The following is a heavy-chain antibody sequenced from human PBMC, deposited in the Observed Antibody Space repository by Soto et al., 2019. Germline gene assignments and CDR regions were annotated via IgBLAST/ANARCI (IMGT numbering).Heavy chain of an antibody. CDR2: IYHTGTT. Sequence: QLQLQESGPGLVKPSETLSLTCTVSGDSISSSSYFWGWIRQPPGKGLEWIGSIYHTGTTYYNPSPQSPVLMAVDTFKNQFPLGLNSVTAADTACYYCGRRNPSSPYFDYWGRGTLVTVSS. CDR3: GRRNPSSPYFDY. CDR1: GDSISSSSYF. J-gene: IGHJ4*02. D-gene: IGHD4-4*01. V-gene: IGHV4-39*01.